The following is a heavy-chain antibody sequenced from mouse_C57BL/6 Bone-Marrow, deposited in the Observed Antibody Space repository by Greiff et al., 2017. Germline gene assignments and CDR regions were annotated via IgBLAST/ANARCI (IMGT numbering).Heavy chain of an antibody. CDR3: ARRRVYYDYSYFDY. J-gene: IGHJ2*01. V-gene: IGHV1-81*01. D-gene: IGHD2-4*01. CDR1: GYTFTSYG. Sequence: QVHVKQSGAELARPGASVKLSCKASGYTFTSYGISWVKQRTGQGLEWIGEIYPRSGNTYYNEKFKGKATLTSDTSSSTAYMELRSLTSEDSAVDFCARRRVYYDYSYFDYWGQGTTLTVSS. CDR2: IYPRSGNT.